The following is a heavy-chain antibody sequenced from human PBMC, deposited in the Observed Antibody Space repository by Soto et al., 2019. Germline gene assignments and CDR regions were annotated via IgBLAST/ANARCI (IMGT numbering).Heavy chain of an antibody. CDR1: GYTFTSYY. Sequence: ASVKVSCKASGYTFTSYYMHWVRQAPGQGLEWMGIINPSGGSTSYAQKFQGRVTMTRDTSTSTVYMELSSLRSEDTAVYYCAGLRSGEFHRDYWGQGTLVTVSS. V-gene: IGHV1-46*01. D-gene: IGHD3-16*01. CDR2: INPSGGST. CDR3: AGLRSGEFHRDY. J-gene: IGHJ4*02.